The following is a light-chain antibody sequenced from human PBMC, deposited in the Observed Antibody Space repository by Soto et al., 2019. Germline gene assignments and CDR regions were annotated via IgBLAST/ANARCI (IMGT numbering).Light chain of an antibody. CDR1: QSVSSSY. V-gene: IGKV3-20*01. Sequence: EIVLTQSPGTLSLSPGERATLSCRASQSVSSSYLAWYQQKPGQAPRLLIYGASSRATGIPDRFSGSGSRTDFTLTISSVEPDDFAVYYCQQSGGSGYTVGQGTKLEIK. CDR3: QQSGGSGYT. J-gene: IGKJ2*01. CDR2: GAS.